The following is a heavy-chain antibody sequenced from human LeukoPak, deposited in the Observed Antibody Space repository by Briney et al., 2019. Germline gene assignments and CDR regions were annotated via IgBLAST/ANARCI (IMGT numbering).Heavy chain of an antibody. CDR2: IYSGGST. Sequence: GGSLRLSCAASGFTVSSNYMSWVRQAPGKGLEWVSVIYSGGSTYYADSVKGRFTISRDNSKNTLYLQMNSLRAEDTAVYYCARAPGIAAAGAFDYWGQGTLVTVSS. D-gene: IGHD6-13*01. V-gene: IGHV3-66*01. CDR1: GFTVSSNY. J-gene: IGHJ4*02. CDR3: ARAPGIAAAGAFDY.